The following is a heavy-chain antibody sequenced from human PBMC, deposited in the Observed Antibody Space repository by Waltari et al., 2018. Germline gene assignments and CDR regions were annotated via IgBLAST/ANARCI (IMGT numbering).Heavy chain of an antibody. D-gene: IGHD4-17*01. CDR2: IRSSGSTS. Sequence: EEHLVESGGGLVQPGGSLRLSCAASGFIFRNSEMNWIRQAPGEGLEWVSYIRSSGSTSYYADSAKGRFTISRDNAKNSLYLQMNSLRAEDTAVYYCARRDDYGDDPFWTWGQGTLVTVSS. V-gene: IGHV3-48*03. J-gene: IGHJ5*02. CDR1: GFIFRNSE. CDR3: ARRDDYGDDPFWT.